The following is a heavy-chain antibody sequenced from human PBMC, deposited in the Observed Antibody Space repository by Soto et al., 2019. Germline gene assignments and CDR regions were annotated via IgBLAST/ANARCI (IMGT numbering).Heavy chain of an antibody. J-gene: IGHJ5*02. CDR1: GGTFSSYA. D-gene: IGHD2-15*01. V-gene: IGHV1-69*06. CDR2: IIPIFGTA. CDR3: ARDRELYCSGGSCYRGNWFDP. Sequence: QVQLVQSGAEVKKPGSSVKVSCKASGGTFSSYAISWVRQAPGQGLEWMGGIIPIFGTANYAQKFQGRVTITADKSTSTAYMELSSLRSEDTAVYYCARDRELYCSGGSCYRGNWFDPWGQGTLVTVSS.